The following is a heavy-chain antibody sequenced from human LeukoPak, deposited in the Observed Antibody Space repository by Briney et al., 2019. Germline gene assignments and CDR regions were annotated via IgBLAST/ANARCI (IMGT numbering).Heavy chain of an antibody. D-gene: IGHD2-15*01. CDR1: GYTFTGYY. CDR2: INPNSGGT. CDR3: ARDLRGGGSCLGY. V-gene: IGHV1-2*02. J-gene: IGHJ4*02. Sequence: ASVKVSCKASGYTFTGYYMHWVRQAPGQGLEWMGWINPNSGGTNYAQKFQGRVTMTRDTSTSTVYMELSSLRSEDTAVYYCARDLRGGGSCLGYWGQGTLVTVSS.